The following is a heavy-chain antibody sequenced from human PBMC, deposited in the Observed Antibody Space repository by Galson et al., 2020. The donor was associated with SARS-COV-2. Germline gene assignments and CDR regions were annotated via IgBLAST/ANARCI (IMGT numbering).Heavy chain of an antibody. V-gene: IGHV1-24*01. Sequence: ASVKVSCKVSGYTLTELSMHWVRQAPGKGLEWMGGFDPEDGETIYAQKFQGRVTMTEDTSTDTAYMELSSLRSEDTAVYYCATAWYNWNDGRGGGYFDCGGQGTLVTVSS. CDR1: GYTLTELS. CDR2: FDPEDGET. D-gene: IGHD1-1*01. J-gene: IGHJ4*02. CDR3: ATAWYNWNDGRGGGYFDC.